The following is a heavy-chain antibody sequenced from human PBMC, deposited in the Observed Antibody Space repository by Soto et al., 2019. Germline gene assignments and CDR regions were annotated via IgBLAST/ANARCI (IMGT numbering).Heavy chain of an antibody. CDR3: AREGVQHGSGPYYYYGMDV. V-gene: IGHV3-21*01. Sequence: EVQLVESGGGLVKPGGSLRLSCAAFGFTFSSYGMKWVRQAPGKGLERVSSISSYSSYIYYAASVRGRFTISRDNAKNSLYLQMNSLRAEDTAVYYCAREGVQHGSGPYYYYGMDVWGQGTTVTVSS. CDR1: GFTFSSYG. J-gene: IGHJ6*02. CDR2: ISSYSSYI. D-gene: IGHD3-10*01.